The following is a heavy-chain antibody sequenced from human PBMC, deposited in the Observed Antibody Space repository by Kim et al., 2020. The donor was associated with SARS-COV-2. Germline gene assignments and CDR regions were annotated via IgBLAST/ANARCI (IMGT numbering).Heavy chain of an antibody. CDR2: IYYSGST. J-gene: IGHJ4*02. CDR1: GGSISSSSYY. CDR3: ARQGGSGSSDFDY. Sequence: SETLSLTCTVSGGSISSSSYYWGWIRQPPGKGLEWIGSIYYSGSTYYNPSLKSRVTISVDTSKNQFSLKLSSVTAADTAVYYCARQGGSGSSDFDYWGQGTLVTVSS. V-gene: IGHV4-39*01. D-gene: IGHD1-26*01.